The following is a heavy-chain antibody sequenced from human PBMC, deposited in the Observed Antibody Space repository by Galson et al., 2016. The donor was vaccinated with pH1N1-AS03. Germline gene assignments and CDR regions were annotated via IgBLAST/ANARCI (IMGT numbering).Heavy chain of an antibody. D-gene: IGHD2/OR15-2a*01. CDR1: GDSVSGGHW. CDR2: IYLRGSP. V-gene: IGHV4-4*02. J-gene: IGHJ6*02. Sequence: SETLSLTCAVSGDSVSGGHWWTWVRQSPGKGLEWIGYIYLRGSPDYNPSLADRVIISADRSTNDFSLTLSSVTAADTAVYYCARVLTPGYFHTMDVWGRGTTVTVSS. CDR3: ARVLTPGYFHTMDV.